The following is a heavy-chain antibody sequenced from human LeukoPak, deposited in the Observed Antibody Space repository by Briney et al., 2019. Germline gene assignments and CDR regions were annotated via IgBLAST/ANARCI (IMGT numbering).Heavy chain of an antibody. J-gene: IGHJ4*02. Sequence: EASVKVSCKASGYTFTSYGISWVRQAPGQGLEWMGWINPNSGGTNYAQKFQGRVTMTRDTSISTAYMELSRLRSEDTAVYYCARGPPITMIVVVRYWGQGTLVTVSS. CDR3: ARGPPITMIVVVRY. CDR1: GYTFTSYG. D-gene: IGHD3-22*01. CDR2: INPNSGGT. V-gene: IGHV1-2*02.